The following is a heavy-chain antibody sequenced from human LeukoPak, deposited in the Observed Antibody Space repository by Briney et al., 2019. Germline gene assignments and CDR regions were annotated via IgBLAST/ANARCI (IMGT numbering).Heavy chain of an antibody. J-gene: IGHJ4*02. D-gene: IGHD6-13*01. CDR2: ISSSSSTI. V-gene: IGHV3-48*01. Sequence: QSGGSLRLSCAASGFTFSSYSMNWVRQAPGKGLEWVSHISSSSSTIYYADSVKGRFTISRDNAKNSLYLQMNSLRAEDTAVYYCAREARYSSSWYADYWGQGTLVTVSS. CDR1: GFTFSSYS. CDR3: AREARYSSSWYADY.